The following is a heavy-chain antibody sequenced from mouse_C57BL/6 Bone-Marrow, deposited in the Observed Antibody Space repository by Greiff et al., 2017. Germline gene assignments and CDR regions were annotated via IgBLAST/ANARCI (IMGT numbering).Heavy chain of an antibody. CDR2: IDPSDSYT. V-gene: IGHV1-59*01. J-gene: IGHJ2*01. Sequence: QVQLQQPGAELVRPGTSVKLSCKASGYTFTSYWMHWVKQRPGQGLEWIGVIDPSDSYTNYNQKFKGKATLTVDTSSSTAYMQLSSLTSEDSAFYYCAREGDYVGYWGQGTTLTVSS. CDR3: AREGDYVGY. CDR1: GYTFTSYW.